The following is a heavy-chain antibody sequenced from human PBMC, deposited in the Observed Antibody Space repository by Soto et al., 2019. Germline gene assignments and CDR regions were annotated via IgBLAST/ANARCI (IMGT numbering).Heavy chain of an antibody. D-gene: IGHD3-10*01. J-gene: IGHJ4*02. Sequence: QVQLVESGGGVVQPGRSLRLSCAASGFTFSSYGMHWVRQAPGKGLEWVAVIWYDGSNKYYADSVKGRFTISRDNSKNTLYLQMNGLRAEETAVYYCAREVVRGSCFDYWGQGTLVTVSS. CDR3: AREVVRGSCFDY. V-gene: IGHV3-33*01. CDR2: IWYDGSNK. CDR1: GFTFSSYG.